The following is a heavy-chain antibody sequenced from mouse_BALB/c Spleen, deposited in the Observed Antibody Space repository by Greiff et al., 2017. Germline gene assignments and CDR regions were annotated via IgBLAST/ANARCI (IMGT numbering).Heavy chain of an antibody. J-gene: IGHJ4*01. V-gene: IGHV3-6*02. CDR1: GYSITSGYY. D-gene: IGHD1-1*02. CDR3: ASYYDPYAMDY. Sequence: EVKLQESGPGLVKPSQSLSLTCSVTGYSITSGYYWNWIRQFPGNKLEWMGYISYDGSNNYNPSLKNRISITRDTSKNQFFLKLNSVTTEDTATYYCASYYDPYAMDYWGQGTSVTVSS. CDR2: ISYDGSN.